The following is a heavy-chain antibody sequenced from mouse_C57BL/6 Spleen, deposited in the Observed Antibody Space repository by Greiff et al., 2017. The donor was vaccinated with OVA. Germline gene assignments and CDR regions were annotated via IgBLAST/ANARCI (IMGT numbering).Heavy chain of an antibody. D-gene: IGHD1-1*01. CDR2: ISSGGSYT. CDR1: GFTFSSYG. V-gene: IGHV5-6*01. Sequence: EVQVVESGGDLVKPGGSLKLSCAASGFTFSSYGMSWVRQTPDKRLEWVATISSGGSYTYYPDSVKGRFTISRDNAKNTLYLQMSSLKSEDTAMYYCASEYYGSSPCDVWGTGTTVTVSS. J-gene: IGHJ1*03. CDR3: ASEYYGSSPCDV.